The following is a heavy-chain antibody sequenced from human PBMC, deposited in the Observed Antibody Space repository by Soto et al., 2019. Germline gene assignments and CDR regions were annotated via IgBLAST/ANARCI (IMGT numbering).Heavy chain of an antibody. D-gene: IGHD6-19*01. Sequence: LRLSCAASGFTLSSYAMHWVRQAPGMGLEWVAVISYDGSNKYYADSVKGRFTISRDNSKNTLYLQMNSLRAEDTAVYYCARAGIAVAGHYYGMDVWGQGTTVTVSS. CDR2: ISYDGSNK. J-gene: IGHJ6*02. V-gene: IGHV3-30-3*01. CDR3: ARAGIAVAGHYYGMDV. CDR1: GFTLSSYA.